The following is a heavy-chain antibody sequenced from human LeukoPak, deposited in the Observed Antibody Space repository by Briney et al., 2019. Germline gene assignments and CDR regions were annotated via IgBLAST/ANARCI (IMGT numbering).Heavy chain of an antibody. CDR3: ARGYSGYDSYWYFDL. J-gene: IGHJ2*01. D-gene: IGHD5-12*01. CDR1: GGTFSSYA. V-gene: IGHV1-69*01. CDR2: IIPISGTA. Sequence: GASVKVSCKASGGTFSSYAISWVRQAPGQGLEWMGGIIPISGTANYAQKFQGRVTITADESTSTAYMELSSLRSEDTAVYYCARGYSGYDSYWYFDLWGRGTLVTVSS.